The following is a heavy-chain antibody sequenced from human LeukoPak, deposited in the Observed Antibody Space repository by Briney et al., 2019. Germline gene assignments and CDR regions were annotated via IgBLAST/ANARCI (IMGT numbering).Heavy chain of an antibody. D-gene: IGHD2-15*01. CDR3: ARDRVDIVVVVADNKWFDP. CDR2: INPNSGGT. V-gene: IGHV1-2*02. J-gene: IGHJ5*02. Sequence: ASVKVSCKASGYTFTGYYMHWVRQAPGQGLEWMGWINPNSGGTNYAQKFQGRVTMTRDTSISTAYMELRRLRSDDTAVYYCARDRVDIVVVVADNKWFDPWGQGTLVTVS. CDR1: GYTFTGYY.